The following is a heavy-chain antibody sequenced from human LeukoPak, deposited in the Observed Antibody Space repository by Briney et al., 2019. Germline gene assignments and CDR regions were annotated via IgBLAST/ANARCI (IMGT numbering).Heavy chain of an antibody. J-gene: IGHJ4*02. CDR2: ITSSSSYI. CDR3: ARDLMGWDLHYFDY. Sequence: GGSLRLSCAASGFTFTSYNMNWVRQAPGKGLEWVSSITSSSSYIYYADSVKGRFTISRDNAKNSLYLQMHSLRAEDTAVYYCARDLMGWDLHYFDYWGQGTLVTVSS. V-gene: IGHV3-21*01. D-gene: IGHD1-26*01. CDR1: GFTFTSYN.